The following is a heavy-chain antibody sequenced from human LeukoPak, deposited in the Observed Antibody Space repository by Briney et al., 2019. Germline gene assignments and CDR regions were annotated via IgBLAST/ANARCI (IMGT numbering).Heavy chain of an antibody. CDR1: GGSISSYY. D-gene: IGHD6-19*01. V-gene: IGHV4-34*01. CDR2: INHSGST. CDR3: ASRRLSSGWYDYYYYYGMDV. Sequence: SETLSLTCTVSGGSISSYYWSWIRQPPGKGLEWIGEINHSGSTNYNPSLKSRVTISVDTSKNQFSLKLSSVTAADTAVYYCASRRLSSGWYDYYYYYGMDVWGQGTTVTVSS. J-gene: IGHJ6*02.